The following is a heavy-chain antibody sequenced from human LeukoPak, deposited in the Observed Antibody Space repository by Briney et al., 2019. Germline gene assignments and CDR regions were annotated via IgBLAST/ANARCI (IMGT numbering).Heavy chain of an antibody. CDR2: TRNKANSYST. CDR1: GFTLSDHY. D-gene: IGHD3-10*01. Sequence: GGSLRLSCAASGFTLSDHYMDWVRQAPGKGLEWVGRTRNKANSYSTEYATSVKGRFTISRDDSKNSLHLQMNSLRAEDTAVYYCARPYYYGSGSYSDYWYFDLWGRGTLVTVSS. J-gene: IGHJ2*01. V-gene: IGHV3-72*01. CDR3: ARPYYYGSGSYSDYWYFDL.